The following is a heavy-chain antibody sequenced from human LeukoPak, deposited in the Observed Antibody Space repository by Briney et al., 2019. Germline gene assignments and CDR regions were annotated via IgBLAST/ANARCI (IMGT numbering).Heavy chain of an antibody. J-gene: IGHJ5*02. CDR3: ARRPMVRGVNRGFDP. CDR1: GGSISSSSYY. Sequence: PSETLSLTCTVSGGSISSSSYYWGWIRQPPGKGLEWIGSIYYSGSTYYNPSLKSRVTISVDTSKNQFSLKLSSVTAADTAVYYCARRPMVRGVNRGFDPWGQGTLVIVSS. D-gene: IGHD3-10*01. V-gene: IGHV4-39*01. CDR2: IYYSGST.